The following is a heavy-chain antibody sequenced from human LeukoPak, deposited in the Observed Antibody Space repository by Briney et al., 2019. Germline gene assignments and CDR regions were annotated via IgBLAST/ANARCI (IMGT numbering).Heavy chain of an antibody. D-gene: IGHD1-26*01. CDR2: INPSGGST. CDR1: GYTFTSYY. V-gene: IGHV1-46*01. Sequence: GASVKVSCRASGYTFTSYYMHWVRQAPGQGLEWMGIINPSGGSTGYAQKSQGRVTMTRDTSTSTVYMELSSLRSEDTAVYYCARDHGAGGIDPWGQGTLVTVSS. CDR3: ARDHGAGGIDP. J-gene: IGHJ5*02.